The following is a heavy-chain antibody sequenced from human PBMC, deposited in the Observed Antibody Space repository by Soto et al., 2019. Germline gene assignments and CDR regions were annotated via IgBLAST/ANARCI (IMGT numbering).Heavy chain of an antibody. CDR1: GGSINNYY. CDR2: IYYAGST. CDR3: ARLGGYYQALDS. J-gene: IGHJ4*02. Sequence: SETLSLTCTVSGGSINNYYWSWIRQPPGKGLEFIGYIYYAGSTTYNPSLKSRVTISVDTSKNQFSLQLRSVTAADTAVYYCARLGGYYQALDSWGQGTRVTVSS. V-gene: IGHV4-59*08. D-gene: IGHD3-22*01.